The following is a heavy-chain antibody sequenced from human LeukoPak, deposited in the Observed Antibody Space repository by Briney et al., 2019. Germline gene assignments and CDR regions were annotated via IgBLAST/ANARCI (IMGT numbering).Heavy chain of an antibody. CDR3: ARVGLLSYDSSVFRGLYYFDY. D-gene: IGHD3-22*01. Sequence: SETLSLTCTVSGGSISSSSYYWGWIRQPPGKGLEWIGSIYYSGSTYYNPSLKSRVTISVDTSKNQFSLKLSSVTAADTAVYYCARVGLLSYDSSVFRGLYYFDYWGQGTLVTVSS. J-gene: IGHJ4*02. V-gene: IGHV4-39*01. CDR2: IYYSGST. CDR1: GGSISSSSYY.